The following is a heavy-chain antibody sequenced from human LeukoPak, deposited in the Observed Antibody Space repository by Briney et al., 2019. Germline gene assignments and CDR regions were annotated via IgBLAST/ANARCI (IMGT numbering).Heavy chain of an antibody. Sequence: GGSLRLSCAASRFIFSDYYMSWIRQAPGKGLEWVSYISSTSSTKYYADSVRGRFTISRDNAKNSLYLQMNSLRSEDTAVYYCARKGIYYDSSGPYNWFDPWGQGTLVTVSS. CDR1: RFIFSDYY. V-gene: IGHV3-11*01. CDR2: ISSTSSTK. CDR3: ARKGIYYDSSGPYNWFDP. D-gene: IGHD3-22*01. J-gene: IGHJ5*02.